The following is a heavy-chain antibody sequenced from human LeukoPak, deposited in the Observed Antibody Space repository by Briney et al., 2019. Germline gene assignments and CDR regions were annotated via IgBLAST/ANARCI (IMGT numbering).Heavy chain of an antibody. J-gene: IGHJ5*02. Sequence: SETLSLTCTDSGGSISSYYWSWIRQPPGKGLEWIGYIYYSGSTNYNPSLKSRVTISVDTSKNQFSLKLSSVTAADTAVYYCARDYYGSWNWFDPWGQGTLVTVSS. D-gene: IGHD3-10*01. CDR1: GGSISSYY. CDR2: IYYSGST. V-gene: IGHV4-59*01. CDR3: ARDYYGSWNWFDP.